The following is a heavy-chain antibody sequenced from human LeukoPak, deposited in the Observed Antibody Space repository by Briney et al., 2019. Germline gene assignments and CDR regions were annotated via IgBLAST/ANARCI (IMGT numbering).Heavy chain of an antibody. J-gene: IGHJ5*02. V-gene: IGHV3-23*01. CDR2: ISGSGGST. CDR3: AKITYYYGSGSYYTGRLEKKEINWFDP. CDR1: GFTFSSYT. D-gene: IGHD3-10*01. Sequence: GGSLRLSCAASGFTFSSYTMSWVRQAPGKGLEWVSAISGSGGSTYYADSVKGRFTISRDNSKNTLYLQMNSLRAEDTAVYYCAKITYYYGSGSYYTGRLEKKEINWFDPWGQGTLVTVSS.